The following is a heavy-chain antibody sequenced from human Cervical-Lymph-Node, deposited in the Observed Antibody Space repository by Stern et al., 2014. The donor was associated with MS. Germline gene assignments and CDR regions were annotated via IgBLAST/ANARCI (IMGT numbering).Heavy chain of an antibody. V-gene: IGHV4-39*01. CDR1: GASISSRSNY. D-gene: IGHD1-7*01. CDR3: ARLGDKNFWYFDL. Sequence: QLQLQESGPGLVKTSETLSLKCTVSGASISSRSNYWGWIRQPPGKGLEWIGGLYYSGRTYYTPSLKSRVTIPVDTSKNQFSLKLSSATAADTAVYYCARLGDKNFWYFDLWGRGTLVTVSS. CDR2: LYYSGRT. J-gene: IGHJ2*01.